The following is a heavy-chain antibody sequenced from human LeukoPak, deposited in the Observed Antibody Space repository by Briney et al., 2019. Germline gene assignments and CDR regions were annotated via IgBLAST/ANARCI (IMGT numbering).Heavy chain of an antibody. Sequence: ASVKVSCKVSGYTLTELSMHWVRQAPGKGLEWMGGFDPEDGETIYAQKFQGRVTMTEDTSTDAAYMELSSLRSEDTAVYYCSGATFNIGLYAFDIWGQGTMVTVSS. CDR1: GYTLTELS. V-gene: IGHV1-24*01. J-gene: IGHJ3*02. D-gene: IGHD5-12*01. CDR3: SGATFNIGLYAFDI. CDR2: FDPEDGET.